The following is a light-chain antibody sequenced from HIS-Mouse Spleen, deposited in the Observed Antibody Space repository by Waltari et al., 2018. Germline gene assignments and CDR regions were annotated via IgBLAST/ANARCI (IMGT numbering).Light chain of an antibody. Sequence: SYELTQPPPVSVSPGQTARLTCSGDALPKQYAYWYQQKPGQAPVLVIYKDSERPSGIPERFSGSSSGTTVTLTISGVQAEDEADYYCQSADSSGTYSVVFGGGTKLTVL. J-gene: IGLJ2*01. V-gene: IGLV3-25*03. CDR3: QSADSSGTYSVV. CDR1: ALPKQY. CDR2: KDS.